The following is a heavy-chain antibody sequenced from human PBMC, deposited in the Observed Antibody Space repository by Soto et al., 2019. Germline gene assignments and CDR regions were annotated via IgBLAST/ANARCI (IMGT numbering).Heavy chain of an antibody. CDR2: ISSSGSTI. J-gene: IGHJ6*03. CDR3: ARDFFAVTTGRMNYYYYYYMDV. D-gene: IGHD4-4*01. Sequence: GGSLRLSCAASGFTFSDYYMSWIRQAPGKGLEWVSYISSSGSTIYYADSVKGRFTISRDNAKNSLYLQMNSLRAEDTAVYYCARDFFAVTTGRMNYYYYYYMDVWGKGTTVTVSS. V-gene: IGHV3-11*01. CDR1: GFTFSDYY.